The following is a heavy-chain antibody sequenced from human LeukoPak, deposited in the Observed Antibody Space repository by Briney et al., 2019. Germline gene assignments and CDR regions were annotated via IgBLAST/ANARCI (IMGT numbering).Heavy chain of an antibody. CDR2: FSGGGSST. CDR1: GFTFSSYG. D-gene: IGHD6-13*01. J-gene: IGHJ6*03. CDR3: AKTYSSSRAHYFYYYYMDV. V-gene: IGHV3-23*01. Sequence: GGSLRLSCAASGFTFSSYGMSWVRQAPGKGLEWVSAFSGGGSSTFYADSVKGRFTISRDNSKNTLYLQMNSLRAEDTAVYYCAKTYSSSRAHYFYYYYMDVWGKGTTVTISS.